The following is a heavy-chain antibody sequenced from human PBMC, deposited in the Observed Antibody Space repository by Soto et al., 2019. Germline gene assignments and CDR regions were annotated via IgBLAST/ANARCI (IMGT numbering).Heavy chain of an antibody. CDR3: ARLSSCSGGSCYLDDDAFDI. CDR2: IWYDGSNK. J-gene: IGHJ3*02. D-gene: IGHD2-15*01. CDR1: GFTFSSYG. V-gene: IGHV3-33*01. Sequence: QVQLVESGGGVVQPGRSLRLSCAASGFTFSSYGMHWVRQAPGTGLEWVAVIWYDGSNKYYADSVKGRFTISRDNSKNTLYKQMNSLRAEDTAVYYCARLSSCSGGSCYLDDDAFDIWGQGTMVTVSS.